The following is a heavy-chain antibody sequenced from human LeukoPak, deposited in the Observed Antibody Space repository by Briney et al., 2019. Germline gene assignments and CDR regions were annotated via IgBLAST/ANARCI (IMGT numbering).Heavy chain of an antibody. J-gene: IGHJ4*02. CDR3: ARDYWFYGGNDYYFDY. D-gene: IGHD4-23*01. V-gene: IGHV3-21*01. CDR1: GFTFSSYS. Sequence: GGSLRLSCAASGFTFSSYSMNWVRQAPGKGLEWVSSISSSSSYIYYADSVKGRFTISRDNAKNSLYLQMNSLRAEDTAVYYCARDYWFYGGNDYYFDYWGQGTLVTVSS. CDR2: ISSSSSYI.